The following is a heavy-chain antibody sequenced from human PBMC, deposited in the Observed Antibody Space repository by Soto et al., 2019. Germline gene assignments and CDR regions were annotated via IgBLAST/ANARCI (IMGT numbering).Heavy chain of an antibody. J-gene: IGHJ6*02. Sequence: PGGSLRLSCAASGFTFSNACMNWVRQAPGKGLEWVGRIKSKTDGGTTDYAAPVKGRFTISRDDSKNTLYLQMNSLKTEDTAVYYCTTPEWGIAVAGYYYYYGVDVWGQGTTVTVSS. CDR1: GFTFSNAC. CDR3: TTPEWGIAVAGYYYYYGVDV. D-gene: IGHD6-19*01. CDR2: IKSKTDGGTT. V-gene: IGHV3-15*07.